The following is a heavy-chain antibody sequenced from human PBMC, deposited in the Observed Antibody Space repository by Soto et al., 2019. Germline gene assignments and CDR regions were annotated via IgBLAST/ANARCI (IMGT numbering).Heavy chain of an antibody. CDR1: GFSLTTSGVG. Sequence: QITLKESGPTLVKPTQTLTLTCTFSGFSLTTSGVGVGWIRQPPGKALEWLALIYWDDDKRYSPSLKGRITIINDPPKNPGVLTLTNMDPVDTAPYYCAHTGIVGGPGLLFAYWGQGTLVTVSS. D-gene: IGHD1-26*01. J-gene: IGHJ4*02. CDR2: IYWDDDK. CDR3: AHTGIVGGPGLLFAY. V-gene: IGHV2-5*02.